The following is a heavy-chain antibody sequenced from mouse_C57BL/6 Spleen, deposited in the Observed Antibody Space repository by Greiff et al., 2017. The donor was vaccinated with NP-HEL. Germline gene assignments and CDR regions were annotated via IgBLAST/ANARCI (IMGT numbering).Heavy chain of an antibody. V-gene: IGHV1-15*01. CDR1: GYTFTDYE. CDR2: IDPETGGT. J-gene: IGHJ4*01. D-gene: IGHD2-5*01. CDR3: TRDYSNCAMDY. Sequence: VKLQESGAELVRPGASVTLSCKASGYTFTDYEMHWVKQTPVHGLEWIGAIDPETGGTAYNQKFKGMAILTADKSSSTAYMELRSLTSEDSAVYYCTRDYSNCAMDYWGQGTSVTVSS.